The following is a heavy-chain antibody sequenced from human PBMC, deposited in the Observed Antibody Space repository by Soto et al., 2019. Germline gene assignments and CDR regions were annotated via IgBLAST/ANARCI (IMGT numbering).Heavy chain of an antibody. CDR1: GFTFSSYS. CDR2: ISSSGSTI. V-gene: IGHV3-48*02. Sequence: EVQLVESGGGLVQPGGSLRLSYAASGFTFSSYSMNWVRQAPGKGLEWVSYISSSGSTIYYADSVKGRFTISRSNAKNSLYLQMNSLRDEDTAVYYCAREAYCDYYFDYWGQGTLVTVSS. J-gene: IGHJ4*02. CDR3: AREAYCDYYFDY. D-gene: IGHD4-17*01.